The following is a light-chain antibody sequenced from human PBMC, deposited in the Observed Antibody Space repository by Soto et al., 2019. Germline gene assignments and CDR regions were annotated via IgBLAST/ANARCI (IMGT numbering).Light chain of an antibody. CDR2: GAS. Sequence: EIVLTQSPDTLSLSPGERATLFCRASQSVSSNLAWYQQKPGQAPRLLIYGASTRATGIPARFSGSGSGTEFTLTISSLQSEDFAVYYCQQYNNWPRTFGQGTKVDI. CDR1: QSVSSN. CDR3: QQYNNWPRT. J-gene: IGKJ1*01. V-gene: IGKV3-15*01.